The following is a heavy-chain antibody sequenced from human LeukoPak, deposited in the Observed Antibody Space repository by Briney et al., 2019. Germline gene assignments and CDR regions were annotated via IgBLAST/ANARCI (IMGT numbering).Heavy chain of an antibody. CDR1: GGSISNYY. CDR2: IYYSGST. CDR3: GNGMDV. V-gene: IGHV4-59*01. Sequence: SETLSLTCTVSGGSISNYYWNCIRQPPGKGLEWIGYIYYSGSTNSNPSLKSRVAISIDTSKNQLSLRLSSVTAADTAVYYCGNGMDVWGQGTTVTVSS. J-gene: IGHJ6*02.